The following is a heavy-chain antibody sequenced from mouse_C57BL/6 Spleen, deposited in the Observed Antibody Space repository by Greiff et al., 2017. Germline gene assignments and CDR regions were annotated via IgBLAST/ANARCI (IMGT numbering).Heavy chain of an antibody. J-gene: IGHJ3*01. CDR3: ARLGDYPFAY. Sequence: QVQLQQSGAELVRPGTSVKVSCKASGYAFTNYLIEWVKQRPGQGLEWIGVINPGSGGTNYNEKFKGKATLTADKSSSTAYMQLSSLTSADSAVYFCARLGDYPFAYWGQGTLVTVSA. D-gene: IGHD2-4*01. CDR2: INPGSGGT. CDR1: GYAFTNYL. V-gene: IGHV1-54*01.